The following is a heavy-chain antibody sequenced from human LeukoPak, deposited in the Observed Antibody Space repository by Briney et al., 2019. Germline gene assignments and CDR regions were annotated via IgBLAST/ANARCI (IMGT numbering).Heavy chain of an antibody. CDR1: GFTFSSDA. J-gene: IGHJ4*02. V-gene: IGHV3-30-3*01. CDR2: ISYDGSNK. Sequence: GGSLRLSCVASGFTFSSDAMHWVRQAPGKGLEWVAVISYDGSNKYYADSAKGRFTISRDNSKNTLYLQMNSLRAEDTAVYYCAREMGSGVDIFDYWGQGTLVTVSS. CDR3: AREMGSGVDIFDY. D-gene: IGHD5-12*01.